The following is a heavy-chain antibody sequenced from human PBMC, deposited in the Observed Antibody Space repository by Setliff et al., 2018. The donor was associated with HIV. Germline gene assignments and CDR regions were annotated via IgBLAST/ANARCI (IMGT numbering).Heavy chain of an antibody. V-gene: IGHV3-48*03. D-gene: IGHD2-15*01. CDR1: GFTFNTYE. CDR3: ARGPDCSGGSCYLGFDY. CDR2: IGSSGTSI. J-gene: IGHJ4*02. Sequence: GGSLRLSCVASGFTFNTYEMYWVRQAPGKGLEWVSHIGSSGTSIYYADSVKGRFTSSRDNAKNSLYLQMNSLRAEDTAVYFCARGPDCSGGSCYLGFDYWGQGTLVTVSS.